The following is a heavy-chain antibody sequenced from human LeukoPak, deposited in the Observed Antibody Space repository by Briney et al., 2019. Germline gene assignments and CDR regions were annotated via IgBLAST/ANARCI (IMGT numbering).Heavy chain of an antibody. V-gene: IGHV3-53*01. Sequence: GGSLRLSCAASGFPVSSTYMSWVRQAPGKGLEWVSLIYSGGSTYYADSVKGRFTISRDNSKNTLYLQMNSLRAEDTAVYYCARGRYDILTGYYRGSFDYWGQGTLVTVSS. D-gene: IGHD3-9*01. CDR3: ARGRYDILTGYYRGSFDY. CDR2: IYSGGST. CDR1: GFPVSSTY. J-gene: IGHJ4*02.